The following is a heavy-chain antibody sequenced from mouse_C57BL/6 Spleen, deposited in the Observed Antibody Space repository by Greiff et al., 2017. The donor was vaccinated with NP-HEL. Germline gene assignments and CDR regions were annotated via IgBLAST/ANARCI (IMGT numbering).Heavy chain of an antibody. V-gene: IGHV1-64*01. Sequence: VQLKQPGAELVKPGASVKLSCKASGYTFTSYWMHWVKQRPGQGLEWIGMIHPNSGSTNYNEKFKSKATLTVDKSSSTAYMQLSSLTSEDSAVYDCARGDYDYDYFDYWGQGTTLTVSS. CDR3: ARGDYDYDYFDY. CDR2: IHPNSGST. J-gene: IGHJ2*01. D-gene: IGHD2-4*01. CDR1: GYTFTSYW.